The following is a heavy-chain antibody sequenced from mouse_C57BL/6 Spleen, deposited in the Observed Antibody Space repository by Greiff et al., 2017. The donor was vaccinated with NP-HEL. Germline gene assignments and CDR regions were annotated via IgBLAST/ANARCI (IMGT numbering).Heavy chain of an antibody. D-gene: IGHD1-1*01. CDR1: GYSITSDY. Sequence: EVLLVESGPGLAKPSQTLSFSCSVTGYSITSDYWNWIRKFPGNKLEYMGYISYSGGTYYNPSLNRRISITRDTSKNQYYLQLNSVTTEDTATYYCARYRYYCSSFYFDYWGQGTTLTVSA. CDR3: ARYRYYCSSFYFDY. J-gene: IGHJ2*01. CDR2: ISYSGGT. V-gene: IGHV3-8*01.